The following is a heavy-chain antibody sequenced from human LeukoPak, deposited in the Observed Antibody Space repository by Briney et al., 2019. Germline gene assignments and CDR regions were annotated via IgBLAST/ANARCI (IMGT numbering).Heavy chain of an antibody. CDR3: ARAYSSGWGNWFDP. V-gene: IGHV1-2*02. CDR2: INPNRGGT. D-gene: IGHD6-19*01. CDR1: GYTFTGYH. J-gene: IGHJ5*02. Sequence: GASVKVSCKASGYTFTGYHMHWVRQAPGQGLEWMGCINPNRGGTNYAQKFQGRVTMTRDTSISTAYMELSRLRSDDTAVYYCARAYSSGWGNWFDPWGQGTLVTVSS.